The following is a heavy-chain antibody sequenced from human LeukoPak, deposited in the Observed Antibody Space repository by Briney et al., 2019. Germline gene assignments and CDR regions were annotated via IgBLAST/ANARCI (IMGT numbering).Heavy chain of an antibody. CDR1: EFTFSSYS. Sequence: GGSLRLSCAASEFTFSSYSMNWVRQAPGKGLEWVSYISSSGSTIYYADSVKGRFTISRDNAKNSLYLQMNSLKAEDTAVYYCARDLHGSADYWGQGTLVTVSS. CDR3: ARDLHGSADY. CDR2: ISSSGSTI. J-gene: IGHJ4*02. D-gene: IGHD3-10*01. V-gene: IGHV3-48*04.